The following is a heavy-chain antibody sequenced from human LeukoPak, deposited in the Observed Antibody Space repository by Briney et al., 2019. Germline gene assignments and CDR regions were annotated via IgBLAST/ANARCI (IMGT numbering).Heavy chain of an antibody. CDR2: IYYSGST. Sequence: PSETLSLTCTVSGGSISGSSYYWGWIRQPPGKGLEWIGYIYYSGSTNYNPSLKSRVTISVDTSKNQFSLKLSSVTAADTAVYYCARAHERLRYYFDYWGQGTLVTVSS. CDR3: ARAHERLRYYFDY. V-gene: IGHV4-61*05. CDR1: GGSISGSSYY. D-gene: IGHD1-1*01. J-gene: IGHJ4*02.